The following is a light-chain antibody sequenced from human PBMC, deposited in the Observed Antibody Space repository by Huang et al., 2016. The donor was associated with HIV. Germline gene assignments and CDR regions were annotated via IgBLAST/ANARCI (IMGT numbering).Light chain of an antibody. V-gene: IGKV1-39*01. CDR2: AAS. J-gene: IGKJ5*01. Sequence: VGDRVTITCRASQSISSYLNWYQQQPGKAPKLLIYAASSLQSGVPSRFSGRGSGTDFTLTISSLQPEDFATYYCQQSYSTASSFGLGTRLEIK. CDR1: QSISSY. CDR3: QQSYSTASS.